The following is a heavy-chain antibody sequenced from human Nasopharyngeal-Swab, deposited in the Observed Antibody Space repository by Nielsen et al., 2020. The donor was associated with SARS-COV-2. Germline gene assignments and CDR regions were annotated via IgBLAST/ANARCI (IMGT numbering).Heavy chain of an antibody. D-gene: IGHD3-9*01. CDR3: AREPLGGYDILTGYYRVYYMDV. Sequence: GESLKISCAASGFTFSDYYMSWIRQAPGKGLEWVSYISSSGSTIYYADSGKGRFTISRDNAKNSLYLQMNSLRAEDTAVYYCAREPLGGYDILTGYYRVYYMDVWGKGTTVTVSS. V-gene: IGHV3-11*01. J-gene: IGHJ6*03. CDR1: GFTFSDYY. CDR2: ISSSGSTI.